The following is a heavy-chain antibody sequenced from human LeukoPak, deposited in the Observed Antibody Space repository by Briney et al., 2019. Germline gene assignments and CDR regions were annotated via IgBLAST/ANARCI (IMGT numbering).Heavy chain of an antibody. J-gene: IGHJ5*02. D-gene: IGHD3-10*01. CDR3: ARVSSGFVDP. CDR2: IYSGGST. V-gene: IGHV3-53*01. CDR1: GFTVSSNY. Sequence: PGGSLRLSCAASGFTVSSNYMSWVRQAPGKGLEWVSVIYSGGSTYYADSVKGRFTISRDNSKNTLYLQMNSLRAEDAAVYYCARVSSGFVDPWGQGTLVTVSS.